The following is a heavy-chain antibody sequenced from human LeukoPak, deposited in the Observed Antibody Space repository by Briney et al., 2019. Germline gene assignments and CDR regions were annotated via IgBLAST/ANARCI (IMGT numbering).Heavy chain of an antibody. V-gene: IGHV1-69*04. D-gene: IGHD5-18*01. CDR3: ARVVDTAGFDY. Sequence: EASVKVSCKASGYTFTSYGISWVRQAPGQGLEWMGRIIPILGIANYAQKFQGRVTITADKSTSTAYMELSSLRSEDTAVYYCARVVDTAGFDYWGQGTLVTVSS. CDR1: GYTFTSYG. CDR2: IIPILGIA. J-gene: IGHJ4*02.